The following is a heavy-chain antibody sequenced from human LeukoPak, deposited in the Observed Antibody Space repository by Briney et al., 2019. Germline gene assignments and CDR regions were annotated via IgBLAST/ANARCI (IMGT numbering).Heavy chain of an antibody. CDR1: GYTFTIYY. Sequence: ASVIVSCTASGYTFTIYYMHWVRQATGQGLEWMGRINPNSGGTNYAQKFQGRVTMTRDTSISTAYMELSRLRSDDTAVYYCARGSTSMYYDFWSGYFSPDYWGQGTLVTVSS. J-gene: IGHJ4*02. CDR3: ARGSTSMYYDFWSGYFSPDY. V-gene: IGHV1-2*06. D-gene: IGHD3-3*01. CDR2: INPNSGGT.